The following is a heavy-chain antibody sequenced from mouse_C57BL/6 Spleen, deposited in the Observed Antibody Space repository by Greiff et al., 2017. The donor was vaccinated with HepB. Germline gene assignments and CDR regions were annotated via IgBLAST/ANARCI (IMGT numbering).Heavy chain of an antibody. CDR2: ISSGSSTI. Sequence: EVQLQESGGGLVKPGGSLKLSCAASGFTFSDYGMHWVRQAPEKGLEWVAYISSGSSTIYYADTVKGRFTISRGNAKNTLFLQMTSLRSEDTAMYYCARRYITTVVAWYFDVWGTGTTVTVSS. CDR1: GFTFSDYG. J-gene: IGHJ1*03. V-gene: IGHV5-17*01. CDR3: ARRYITTVVAWYFDV. D-gene: IGHD1-1*01.